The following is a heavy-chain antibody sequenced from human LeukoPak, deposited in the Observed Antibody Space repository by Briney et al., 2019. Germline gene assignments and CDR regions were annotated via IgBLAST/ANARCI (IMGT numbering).Heavy chain of an antibody. D-gene: IGHD5-18*01. CDR1: GGSISSYY. V-gene: IGHV4-59*01. Sequence: SETLSLTCTVSGGSISSYYWSWIRQPPGKGLEWIGHIYYSGSTNYNPSLKSRVTISIDTSKTQFSLRLSSVTAADTAVYYCARGAAGYSYGWGQGTLVTVSS. J-gene: IGHJ4*02. CDR2: IYYSGST. CDR3: ARGAAGYSYG.